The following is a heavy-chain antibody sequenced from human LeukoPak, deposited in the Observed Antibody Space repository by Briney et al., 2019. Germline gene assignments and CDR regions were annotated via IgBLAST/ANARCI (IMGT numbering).Heavy chain of an antibody. CDR1: GFTFDDYA. D-gene: IGHD6-19*01. V-gene: IGHV3-9*03. CDR3: AKDRIAVAGLSGAFDI. J-gene: IGHJ3*02. Sequence: GRSLRLSCAASGFTFDDYAMHWVRQAPGKGLEGVSGISWNSGSIGYADSVKGRFTISRDNAKNSLYLKMNSLRAEDMALYYCAKDRIAVAGLSGAFDIWGQGTMVTVSS. CDR2: ISWNSGSI.